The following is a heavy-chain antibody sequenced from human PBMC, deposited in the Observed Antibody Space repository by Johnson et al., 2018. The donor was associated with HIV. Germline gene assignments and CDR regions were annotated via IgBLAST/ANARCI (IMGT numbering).Heavy chain of an antibody. V-gene: IGHV3-30*18. CDR3: AKWRIIYAFDI. Sequence: VQLVESGGGVVQPGRSLRLSCAASGFTFSSYGMHWVRQAPGKGLEWVAVISYDGSNKYYADSVKGRFTISRDNSKNTLYLQINSLRAEDTAVYYCAKWRIIYAFDIWGQGTMVTVSS. CDR2: ISYDGSNK. D-gene: IGHD3-16*01. J-gene: IGHJ3*02. CDR1: GFTFSSYG.